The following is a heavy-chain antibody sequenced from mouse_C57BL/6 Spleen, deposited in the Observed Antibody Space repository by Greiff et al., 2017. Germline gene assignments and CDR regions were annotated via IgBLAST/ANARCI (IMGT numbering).Heavy chain of an antibody. CDR2: IYPGSGNT. CDR1: GYTFTDYY. D-gene: IGHD1-2*01. CDR3: AKGHYDGDWYFDV. V-gene: IGHV1-76*01. J-gene: IGHJ1*03. Sequence: VHLVESGAELVRPGASVKLSCKASGYTFTDYYINWVKQRPGQGLEWIARIYPGSGNTYYNEKFKGKATLTAEKSSSTAYMQLSSLTSEDSAVYFCAKGHYDGDWYFDVWGTGTTVTVSS.